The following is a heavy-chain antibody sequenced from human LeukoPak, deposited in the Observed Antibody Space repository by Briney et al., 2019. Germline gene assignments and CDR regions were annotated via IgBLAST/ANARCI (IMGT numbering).Heavy chain of an antibody. CDR2: INSDGGST. CDR1: GFTFTSYW. Sequence: GGSLRLSCAASGFTFTSYWMHWVRQAPGKGLVWVSRINSDGGSTNYADSVKGRFTISRDNAKNTLFLQMNSLRAEDTAVYYCARAQVGATPPYVDYWGQGTLVTVSS. D-gene: IGHD1-26*01. CDR3: ARAQVGATPPYVDY. V-gene: IGHV3-74*01. J-gene: IGHJ4*02.